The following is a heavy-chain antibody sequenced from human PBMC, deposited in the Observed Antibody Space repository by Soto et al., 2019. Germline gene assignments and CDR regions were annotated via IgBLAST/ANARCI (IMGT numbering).Heavy chain of an antibody. D-gene: IGHD1-26*01. J-gene: IGHJ6*02. CDR1: GDSVTSVSDY. V-gene: IGHV4-61*01. CDR2: IYYSGSA. Sequence: SETLSLTCTVSGDSVTSVSDYWSWIRQPPGKGLEWIGYIYYSGSADYNPSLGSRVTISIDTSKNQFSLKPTSVTAADTAVYYCAVGVGFGYYYYHMDLWGQGTTVTVSS. CDR3: AVGVGFGYYYYHMDL.